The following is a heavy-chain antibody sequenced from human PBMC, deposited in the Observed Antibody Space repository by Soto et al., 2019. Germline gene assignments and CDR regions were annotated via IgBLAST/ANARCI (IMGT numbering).Heavy chain of an antibody. Sequence: SVKVSCKASGGTFSSYAISWVRQAPGQGLEWMGGIIPIFGTANYAQKFQGRVTITADESTSTAYMELSSLRSEDTAVYYCAREKIFVVVPTSIYYYYMDVWGKGTTVTGSS. CDR1: GGTFSSYA. J-gene: IGHJ6*03. D-gene: IGHD3-3*01. CDR3: AREKIFVVVPTSIYYYYMDV. V-gene: IGHV1-69*13. CDR2: IIPIFGTA.